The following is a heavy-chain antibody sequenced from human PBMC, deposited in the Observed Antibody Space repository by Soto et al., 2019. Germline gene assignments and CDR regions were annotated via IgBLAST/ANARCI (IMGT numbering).Heavy chain of an antibody. J-gene: IGHJ6*02. Sequence: GGSLRLSCAASGFTFSDYYMSWIRQAPGKGLEWVSYISSSGSTIYYADSVKGRFTISRDNAKNSLYLQMNSLRAEDTAVYYCARAADFWSGSSYGMDVWGQGTTVTVSS. CDR3: ARAADFWSGSSYGMDV. D-gene: IGHD3-3*01. CDR2: ISSSGSTI. CDR1: GFTFSDYY. V-gene: IGHV3-11*01.